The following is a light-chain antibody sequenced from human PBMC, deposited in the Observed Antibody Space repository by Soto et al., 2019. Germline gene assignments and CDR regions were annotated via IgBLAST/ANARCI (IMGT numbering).Light chain of an antibody. Sequence: DIQRTQSPSSLSASVGDRVTITCQASQDIRNYLNWYQQKPGKAPNLLIYDASNLRAGVPSRFSGSGSGTEFTFTICSLQPEDIATYYCQHYDHLPPLSFGGGTKVEIK. CDR3: QHYDHLPPLS. J-gene: IGKJ4*01. V-gene: IGKV1-33*01. CDR1: QDIRNY. CDR2: DAS.